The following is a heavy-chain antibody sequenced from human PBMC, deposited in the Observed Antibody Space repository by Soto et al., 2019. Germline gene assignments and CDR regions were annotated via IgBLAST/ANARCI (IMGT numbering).Heavy chain of an antibody. J-gene: IGHJ2*01. CDR2: INPKSGGT. CDR1: GYTFTDYY. Sequence: QVQLVQSGAEVQKPGASVKVSCKASGYTFTDYYIHWVRQAPGQGLEWMGWINPKSGGTNYAQKVQGWVTMTRDTSTSTVYLDLSRLTSDYTAMYYCARDYLGANCPGIWYFHLWGRGTLVTVSS. D-gene: IGHD2-21*01. V-gene: IGHV1-2*04. CDR3: ARDYLGANCPGIWYFHL.